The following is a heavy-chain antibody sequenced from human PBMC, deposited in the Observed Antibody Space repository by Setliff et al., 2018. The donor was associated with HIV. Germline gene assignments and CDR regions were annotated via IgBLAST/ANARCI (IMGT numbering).Heavy chain of an antibody. D-gene: IGHD6-19*01. J-gene: IGHJ4*02. CDR2: IHTNGTT. V-gene: IGHV4-4*08. CDR3: ASGREAVAGALHFDY. Sequence: PSETLSLTCTVSGDSSSNDYWTWVRQPPGKGLEWIGNIHTNGTTKYNPSLNSRVTISVDMSKSQFSLRLSSVTAADTAMYYCASGREAVAGALHFDYWGQGPLVTVSS. CDR1: GDSSSNDY.